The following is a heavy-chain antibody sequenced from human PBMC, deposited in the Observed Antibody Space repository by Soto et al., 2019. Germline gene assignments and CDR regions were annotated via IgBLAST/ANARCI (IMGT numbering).Heavy chain of an antibody. Sequence: PSETLSLTCTVSGGSISSGDYYWSWIRQPPGKGLEWIGYIYYSGSTYYNPSLKSRVTISVDTSKNQFSLKLSSVTAADTAVYYCARARGARHLDYWGQGTLVTVSS. J-gene: IGHJ4*02. CDR1: GGSISSGDYY. V-gene: IGHV4-30-4*01. CDR2: IYYSGST. CDR3: ARARGARHLDY. D-gene: IGHD2-15*01.